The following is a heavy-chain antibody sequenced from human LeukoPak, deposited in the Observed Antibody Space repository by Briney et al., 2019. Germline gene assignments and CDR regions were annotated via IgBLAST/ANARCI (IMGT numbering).Heavy chain of an antibody. Sequence: ASVKVSCKASGYTFTSYGISWVRQAPGQGLEWMGWISAYNGNTNYAQKLQGRVTMTTDTSTSTAYMELRSLRSDDTAVYYCARGVYYYDSSGRYYFDYWGQGTLVTVSS. CDR2: ISAYNGNT. CDR3: ARGVYYYDSSGRYYFDY. CDR1: GYTFTSYG. J-gene: IGHJ4*02. D-gene: IGHD3-22*01. V-gene: IGHV1-18*01.